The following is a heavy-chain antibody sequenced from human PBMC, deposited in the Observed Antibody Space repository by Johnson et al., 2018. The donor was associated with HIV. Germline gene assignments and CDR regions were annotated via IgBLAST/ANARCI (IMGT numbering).Heavy chain of an antibody. D-gene: IGHD2-21*02. CDR1: GFTFSCYV. J-gene: IGHJ3*02. CDR2: ISYDGSNK. Sequence: QVQLVESGGGVVQPGRSLRLSCAASGFTFSCYVMHWVRQAPGKGLEWVAVISYDGSNKYYADSVKGRFTISRDNSKNTLYLQMNSLRAEDTAVYYCARDRRFGDPGAFDIWGQGTMVTVSS. CDR3: ARDRRFGDPGAFDI. V-gene: IGHV3-30*14.